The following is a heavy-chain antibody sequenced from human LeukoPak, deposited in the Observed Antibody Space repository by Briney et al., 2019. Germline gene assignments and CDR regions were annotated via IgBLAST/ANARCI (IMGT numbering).Heavy chain of an antibody. D-gene: IGHD6-19*01. J-gene: IGHJ4*01. Sequence: PGRSLRLSCAASGFTFSTYPMHWVRQAPGKGLEWVAVISYDGHDKYYPDSVKGRFTISRDNSKNTLYLQMNSLRAEDTAVYYCARSASSGRIAYYFDSRGHGILVTVSS. CDR2: ISYDGHDK. CDR1: GFTFSTYP. CDR3: ARSASSGRIAYYFDS. V-gene: IGHV3-30*04.